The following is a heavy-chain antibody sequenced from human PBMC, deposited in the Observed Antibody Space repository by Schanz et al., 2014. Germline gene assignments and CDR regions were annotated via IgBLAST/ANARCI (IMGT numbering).Heavy chain of an antibody. J-gene: IGHJ6*03. Sequence: QGQLVESGGGVVQPGRSLRLSCAASGFTFSSYAMHWVRQAPGKGLEWVAVMSYDGSNKYYADSVKGRFTISRDTPKNTLYVQMNSLRAEDTAVYYCARVDSGYESHLYYYYYYMDVWGKGTTVTVSS. CDR2: MSYDGSNK. CDR3: ARVDSGYESHLYYYYYYMDV. CDR1: GFTFSSYA. D-gene: IGHD5-12*01. V-gene: IGHV3-30-3*01.